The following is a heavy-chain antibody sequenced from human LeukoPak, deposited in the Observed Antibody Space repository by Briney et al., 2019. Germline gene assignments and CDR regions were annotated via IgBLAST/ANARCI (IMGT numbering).Heavy chain of an antibody. V-gene: IGHV4-34*01. CDR3: ARGPYTSGWYARGGDH. CDR1: GESLSGYY. J-gene: IGHJ4*02. Sequence: SETLSLTCAVYGESLSGYYWNWIRQPPGKGLEWIGEINHSGSTNYNPSLKSRVTMSVDTSKNHFTLNLSSVTAADTAVYYCARGPYTSGWYARGGDHWGQGTLVTVSS. D-gene: IGHD6-19*01. CDR2: INHSGST.